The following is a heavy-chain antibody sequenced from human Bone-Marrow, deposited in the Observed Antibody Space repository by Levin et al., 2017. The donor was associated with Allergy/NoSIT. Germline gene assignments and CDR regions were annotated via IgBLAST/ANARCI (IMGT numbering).Heavy chain of an antibody. V-gene: IGHV2-5*02. D-gene: IGHD3/OR15-3a*01. CDR2: IYWDEET. Sequence: SGPTLVKPTQTLTLTCTFSGFSLSATGVGVGWIRQAPGRAPEWLAVIYWDEETRYSPALRSRLTITRDAAKGHVVLRMTNLDPADTATYYCGRAGIVSFGVPQGAFDVWGQGTPVTVSS. CDR1: GFSLSATGVG. J-gene: IGHJ3*01. CDR3: GRAGIVSFGVPQGAFDV.